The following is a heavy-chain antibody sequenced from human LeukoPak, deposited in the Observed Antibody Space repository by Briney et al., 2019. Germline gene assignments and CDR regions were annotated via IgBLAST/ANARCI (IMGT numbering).Heavy chain of an antibody. V-gene: IGHV3-21*01. CDR2: ISSSSSYI. J-gene: IGHJ4*02. D-gene: IGHD4-17*01. CDR3: ASHDYGDELWFDY. Sequence: GGSLRLSCAASGFTFSSYSMNWVRQAPGKGLEWVSSISSSSSYIYYADSVKGRFTISRDNAKNSLYLQMNSLRAEDTAVYYCASHDYGDELWFDYWGQATLVTVSS. CDR1: GFTFSSYS.